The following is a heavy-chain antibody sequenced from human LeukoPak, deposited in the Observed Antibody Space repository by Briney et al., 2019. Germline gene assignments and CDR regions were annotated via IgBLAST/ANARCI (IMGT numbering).Heavy chain of an antibody. V-gene: IGHV4-39*07. J-gene: IGHJ4*02. CDR2: IYYSGST. D-gene: IGHD3-22*01. Sequence: SETLSLTCTVSGGSISSSSYYWGWIRQPPGKGLEWIGSIYYSGSTYYNPSLKSRVTISVDTSKNQFSLKLSSVTAADTAVYYCARVSLAYYYDSSGYSLEPPYFDYWGQGTLVTVSS. CDR3: ARVSLAYYYDSSGYSLEPPYFDY. CDR1: GGSISSSSYY.